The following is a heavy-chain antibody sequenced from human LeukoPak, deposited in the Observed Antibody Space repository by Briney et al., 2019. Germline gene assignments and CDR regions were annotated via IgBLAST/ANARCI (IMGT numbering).Heavy chain of an antibody. D-gene: IGHD6-6*01. Sequence: SETLSLTCTVSGGSISSYYWSWIRQPPGKGLEWIGYIYYSGSTNYNPSLKSRVTISVDTSKNQFSLKLSSVTAADTAVYYCARSWGSSSSWWFDPWGQGTLVTVSS. CDR3: ARSWGSSSSWWFDP. V-gene: IGHV4-59*12. J-gene: IGHJ5*02. CDR2: IYYSGST. CDR1: GGSISSYY.